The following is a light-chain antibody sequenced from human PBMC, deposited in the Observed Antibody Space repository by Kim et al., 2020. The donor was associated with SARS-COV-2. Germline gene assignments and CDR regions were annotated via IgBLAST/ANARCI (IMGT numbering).Light chain of an antibody. CDR2: RDD. Sequence: GQWVSTECPGPNANIGGNSVVWHQHLPGTAPKLLISRDDQRPSGVPDRFSGSKSGTSASLAISGLRSDDEADYYCAAWDDSLRVWVLGGGTQLTVL. V-gene: IGLV1-47*01. CDR3: AAWDDSLRVWV. J-gene: IGLJ3*02. CDR1: NANIGGNS.